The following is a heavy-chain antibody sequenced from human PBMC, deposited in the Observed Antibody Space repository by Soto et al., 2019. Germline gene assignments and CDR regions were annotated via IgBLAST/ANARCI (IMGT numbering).Heavy chain of an antibody. Sequence: PGGSLRLSCAASGFTFSSYAMSWVRQAPGQGLEWVSAISGSGGSTNYADSVQGRFTISRDNSKNTLYLQMNSLRAEDTAIYYCAKKATIQLGYCSGGSCKIDYWGQGTLVTVSS. CDR2: ISGSGGST. J-gene: IGHJ4*02. CDR1: GFTFSSYA. CDR3: AKKATIQLGYCSGGSCKIDY. V-gene: IGHV3-23*01. D-gene: IGHD2-15*01.